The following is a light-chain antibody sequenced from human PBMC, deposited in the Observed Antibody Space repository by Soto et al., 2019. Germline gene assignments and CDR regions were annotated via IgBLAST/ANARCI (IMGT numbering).Light chain of an antibody. CDR1: TGAVTSGYY. V-gene: IGLV7-43*01. J-gene: IGLJ3*02. Sequence: QAVVTQEPSLTVSPGGTVTLTCAISTGAVTSGYYPNWFQQKPGQAPRSLIYSTTYKHSWTPARFSGSLLGDKAALTLSGVQPEDEAEYYCLLYYGGAQGVFGGGTQLTVL. CDR2: STT. CDR3: LLYYGGAQGV.